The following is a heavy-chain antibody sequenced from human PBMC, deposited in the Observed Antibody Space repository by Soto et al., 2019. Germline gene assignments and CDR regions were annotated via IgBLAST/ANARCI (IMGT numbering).Heavy chain of an antibody. D-gene: IGHD2-15*01. CDR2: IFSNDEK. V-gene: IGHV2-26*01. J-gene: IGHJ5*02. CDR3: ARVMVVAAPMWWFDP. CDR1: GFSLSNARMG. Sequence: QVTLKESGPVLVKPTETLTLTCTVSGFSLSNARMGVSWIRQPPGKALEWLAHIFSNDEKSYSTSLKSRLTSSMDNSKSQVVLTMTNMDPVDTATYYCARVMVVAAPMWWFDPWGQGTLVTVSS.